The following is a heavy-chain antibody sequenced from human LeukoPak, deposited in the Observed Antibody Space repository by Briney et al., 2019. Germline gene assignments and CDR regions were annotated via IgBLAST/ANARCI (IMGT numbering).Heavy chain of an antibody. V-gene: IGHV3-7*01. J-gene: IGHJ4*02. Sequence: GGSLRLSCAASGFTFSSYWMSWVRQAPGKGLEWVANIKRDGSEKYYVDSVKGRFTISRDNSKNTLYLQMNSLRAEDTAVYYCAPTSAVTPIIDYWGQGTLVTVSS. CDR2: IKRDGSEK. CDR1: GFTFSSYW. CDR3: APTSAVTPIIDY. D-gene: IGHD2-21*02.